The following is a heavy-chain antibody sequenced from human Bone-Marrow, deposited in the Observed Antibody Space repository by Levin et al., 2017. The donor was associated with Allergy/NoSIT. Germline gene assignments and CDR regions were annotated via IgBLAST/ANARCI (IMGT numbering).Heavy chain of an antibody. CDR1: GGSFSASY. D-gene: IGHD4-17*01. CDR2: INHSGYT. Sequence: SETLSLTCAVYGGSFSASYWSWIRQPPGKGLEWIGEINHSGYTNYNPSLKSRVTISIDTSKNQFSLKLTSVTAADTAVYYCAREGESTVTTFDYWGQGTLVTVSS. J-gene: IGHJ4*02. CDR3: AREGESTVTTFDY. V-gene: IGHV4-34*01.